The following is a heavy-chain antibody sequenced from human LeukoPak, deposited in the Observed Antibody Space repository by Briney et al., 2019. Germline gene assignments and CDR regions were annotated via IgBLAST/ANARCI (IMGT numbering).Heavy chain of an antibody. V-gene: IGHV1-2*04. CDR2: INPNSGDT. Sequence: ASVKVSCKASGYTFTGYHIHWVRQAPGQGLEWMGRINPNSGDTNYAQKFQGWVTMTRDTSISTAYMELSRLRSDDTAVYYCARDGYYDSSGGFDYWGQGTLVTVSS. D-gene: IGHD3-22*01. J-gene: IGHJ4*02. CDR3: ARDGYYDSSGGFDY. CDR1: GYTFTGYH.